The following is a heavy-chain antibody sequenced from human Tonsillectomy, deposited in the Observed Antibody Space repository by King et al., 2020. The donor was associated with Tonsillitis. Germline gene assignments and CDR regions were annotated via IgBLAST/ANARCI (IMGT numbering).Heavy chain of an antibody. J-gene: IGHJ6*03. CDR1: GYSFSNFW. D-gene: IGHD1-26*01. Sequence: QLVQSGAEVKKPGESLKISCKGSGYSFSNFWIAWVRQMPGKGLESMGIIYPGDSDTRYSPSFQGQVTISVDKSISTAYLQWSGLKASDTAMYYCARRGGSQFYYYYMDVWGKGTTVTVSS. CDR2: IYPGDSDT. V-gene: IGHV5-51*03. CDR3: ARRGGSQFYYYYMDV.